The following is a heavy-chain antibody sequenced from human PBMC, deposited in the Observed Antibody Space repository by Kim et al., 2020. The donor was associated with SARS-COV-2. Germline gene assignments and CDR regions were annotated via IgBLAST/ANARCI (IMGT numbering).Heavy chain of an antibody. CDR3: ARGGQYYYMEG. V-gene: IGHV3-30-3*01. Sequence: GGSLRLSCAASGFTFSSYAMRWVRQAPGKGLEWVAVITYDGSNKYYADSVEGRFTISRDNSKNTLYLQMNSLRAEDTAVYYCARGGQYYYMEGWGKGT. CDR2: ITYDGSNK. J-gene: IGHJ6*03. CDR1: GFTFSSYA.